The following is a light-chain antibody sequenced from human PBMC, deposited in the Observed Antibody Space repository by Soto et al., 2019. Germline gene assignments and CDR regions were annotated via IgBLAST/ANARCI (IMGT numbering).Light chain of an antibody. Sequence: QSVLTQPPSASGTPGQRVTFSCSGGRSNIGSNYVFWYQQFPGTAPKLLIYRNNQRPSGVPDRFSGSKSGTSASLAISGLRSEDEADYYCQSYDSSLSGVVFGGGTKVTVL. CDR1: RSNIGSNY. J-gene: IGLJ2*01. CDR2: RNN. V-gene: IGLV1-47*01. CDR3: QSYDSSLSGVV.